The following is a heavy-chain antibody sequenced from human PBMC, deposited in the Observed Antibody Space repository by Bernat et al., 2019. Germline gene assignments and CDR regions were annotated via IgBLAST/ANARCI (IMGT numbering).Heavy chain of an antibody. CDR1: GFSFDTFA. CDR2: GSGGGST. Sequence: QLMESGGGLVQPGGSLRLSCAASGFSFDTFAMAWVRQAPGKGLEWVSTGSGGGSTYYADSVKGRFTISRDNSKKIVYLQMNSLRVDDTAVFYCAKFKGQVLGNYCMNVWGKGATVTVS. D-gene: IGHD6-6*01. V-gene: IGHV3-23*01. J-gene: IGHJ6*03. CDR3: AKFKGQVLGNYCMNV.